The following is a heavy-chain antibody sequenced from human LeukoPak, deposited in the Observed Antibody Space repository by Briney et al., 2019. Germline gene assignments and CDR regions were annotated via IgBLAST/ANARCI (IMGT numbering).Heavy chain of an antibody. CDR3: ARGTVAAAEYYFDY. D-gene: IGHD6-13*01. V-gene: IGHV1-2*06. Sequence: ASVKVSCKASGYTFTGYYMHWVRQAPGQGLEWMGRINPNSGGTNYAQKFQGRVTITADESTSTAYMELSSLRSEDTAVYYCARGTVAAAEYYFDYWGQGTLVTVSS. CDR1: GYTFTGYY. J-gene: IGHJ4*02. CDR2: INPNSGGT.